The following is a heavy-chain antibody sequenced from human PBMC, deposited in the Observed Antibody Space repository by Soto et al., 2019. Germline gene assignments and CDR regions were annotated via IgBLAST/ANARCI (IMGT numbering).Heavy chain of an antibody. CDR1: GYTFTSYG. D-gene: IGHD2-15*01. CDR2: ISAYNGNT. J-gene: IGHJ6*02. V-gene: IGHV1-18*01. CDR3: ARDQGSIVVVVAATRYYGIDV. Sequence: ASVKVSCKASGYTFTSYGISWVRQAPGQGREWMGWISAYNGNTNYAQKLQGRVTMTTDTSTSTAYMELRSLRSDDTAVYYCARDQGSIVVVVAATRYYGIDVWGQGTPVTVSS.